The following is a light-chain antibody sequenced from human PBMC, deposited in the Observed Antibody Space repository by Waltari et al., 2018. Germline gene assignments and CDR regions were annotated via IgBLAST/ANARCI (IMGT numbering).Light chain of an antibody. CDR1: TGAVTSGYY. CDR2: STS. V-gene: IGLV7-43*01. Sequence: QTVVTQEPSLTVSPGGPITLTCASSTGAVTSGYYPNWFQQKPGQAPRALIYSTSSKFSWTPARFSGSLLGGKAALTLSGVQPEDEAEYYCLLYYSGQGVFGTGTKVTIL. CDR3: LLYYSGQGV. J-gene: IGLJ1*01.